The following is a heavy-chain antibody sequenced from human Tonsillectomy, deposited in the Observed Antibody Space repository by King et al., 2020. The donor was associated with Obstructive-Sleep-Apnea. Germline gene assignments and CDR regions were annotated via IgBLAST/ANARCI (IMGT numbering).Heavy chain of an antibody. CDR2: ISSGSSFA. V-gene: IGHV3-11*06. D-gene: IGHD5-24*01. CDR1: GFIFSDYY. CDR3: ATPTDGYKLH. Sequence: QLVQSGGGLVKPGGSLRLSCAASGFIFSDYYMSWIRQAPGKGLEWVSHISSGSSFANYADSVKGRFTISRDNAKNSLYLQMSCLRAEDTAVYYCATPTDGYKLHWGQGTLVTVSS. J-gene: IGHJ4*02.